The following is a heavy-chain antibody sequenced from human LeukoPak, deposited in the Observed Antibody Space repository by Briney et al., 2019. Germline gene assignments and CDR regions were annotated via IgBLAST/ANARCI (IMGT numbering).Heavy chain of an antibody. CDR1: GYTFTSYD. CDR2: MNPNSGNT. J-gene: IGHJ4*02. Sequence: ASVKVSCKASGYTFTSYDINWVRQATGQGLEWMGWMNPNSGNTGYAQKFQGRVTITRNTSISTAYMELSSLRSEDTAVYYCARGRPGRYCSGGSCPYFGYWGQGTLVTVSS. D-gene: IGHD2-15*01. CDR3: ARGRPGRYCSGGSCPYFGY. V-gene: IGHV1-8*03.